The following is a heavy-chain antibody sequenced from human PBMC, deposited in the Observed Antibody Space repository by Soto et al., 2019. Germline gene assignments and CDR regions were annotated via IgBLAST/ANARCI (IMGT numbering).Heavy chain of an antibody. D-gene: IGHD2-21*01. J-gene: IGHJ4*02. CDR2: IYPGDSDT. V-gene: IGHV5-51*01. CDR3: ARTTIAGIRGYFDY. Sequence: GESLKISCQGSGYSFSTSWIGWVRQMPGKGLEWMGIIYPGDSDTRYSPSFQGQVTISADKSISTAFLQWSSLKASDTATYYCARTTIAGIRGYFDYWGQGTLVTISS. CDR1: GYSFSTSW.